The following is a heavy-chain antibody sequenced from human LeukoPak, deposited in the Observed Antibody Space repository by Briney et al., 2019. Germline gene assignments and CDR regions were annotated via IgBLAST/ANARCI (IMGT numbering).Heavy chain of an antibody. Sequence: SVKVSCKASGGTFSSYAISWVQQAPGQGLEWMGRIIPILGIANYAQKFQGRVTITADKSTSTAYMELSSLRSEDTAVYYCARAQYCSDGSCYSGGNWFDPWGQGTLVTVSS. CDR1: GGTFSSYA. V-gene: IGHV1-69*04. J-gene: IGHJ5*02. CDR3: ARAQYCSDGSCYSGGNWFDP. D-gene: IGHD2-15*01. CDR2: IIPILGIA.